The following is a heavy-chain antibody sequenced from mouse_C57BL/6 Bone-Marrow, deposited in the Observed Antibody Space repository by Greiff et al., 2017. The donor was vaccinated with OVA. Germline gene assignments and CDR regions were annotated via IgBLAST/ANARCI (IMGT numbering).Heavy chain of an antibody. J-gene: IGHJ4*01. V-gene: IGHV5-9-1*02. D-gene: IGHD2-3*01. CDR3: TRDGYYAMDY. Sequence: SLPLSCSASGFPFSSYALSWVRQTPEKRLEWVAYISSGGDYIYYADTVKGRFTISRDNARNTLYLQMSSLKSEDTAMYYCTRDGYYAMDYWGQGTSVTVSS. CDR2: ISSGGDYI. CDR1: GFPFSSYA.